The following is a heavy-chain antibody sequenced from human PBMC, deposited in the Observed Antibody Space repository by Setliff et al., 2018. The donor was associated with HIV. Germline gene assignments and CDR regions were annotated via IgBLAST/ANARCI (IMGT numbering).Heavy chain of an antibody. J-gene: IGHJ3*02. CDR1: GGSISTSY. Sequence: SETLSLTCTVSGGSISTSYWNWIRQPPGKGLEWIAYIYISGTTNYNPSLKSRATISLDTSRNQFSLKLGSVTAADTAMYYCAREHCSGGSCNGFDIWGQGTMVTVSS. CDR2: IYISGTT. CDR3: AREHCSGGSCNGFDI. D-gene: IGHD2-15*01. V-gene: IGHV4-4*09.